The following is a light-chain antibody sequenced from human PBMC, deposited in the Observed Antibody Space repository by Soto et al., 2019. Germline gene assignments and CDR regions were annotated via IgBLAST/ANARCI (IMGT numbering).Light chain of an antibody. V-gene: IGKV3D-20*01. J-gene: IGKJ5*01. Sequence: EIVLTQSPATLSLSPGERATLSCGASQSVSSSYLAWYQQKPGLAPRLLIYDASSRATGIPDRFSGSGSGTDFTLTISRLEPEDFAVNYCQQYGSSPRITFGQGTRLEIK. CDR2: DAS. CDR1: QSVSSSY. CDR3: QQYGSSPRIT.